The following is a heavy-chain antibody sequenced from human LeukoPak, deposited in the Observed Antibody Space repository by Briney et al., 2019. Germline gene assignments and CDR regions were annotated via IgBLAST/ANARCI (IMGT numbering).Heavy chain of an antibody. CDR1: GGSINSGDNY. D-gene: IGHD2-21*02. CDR3: ARDCGGDCYSAHDAIDI. V-gene: IGHV4-30-2*01. J-gene: IGHJ3*02. CDR2: IYYSGST. Sequence: SETLSLTCTVSGGSINSGDNYWSWIRQPPGKGLEWIGYIYYSGSTYYNPSLKSRVTISVDRSKNQFSLKLSSVTAADTAVYYCARDCGGDCYSAHDAIDIWGQGTMVTVSS.